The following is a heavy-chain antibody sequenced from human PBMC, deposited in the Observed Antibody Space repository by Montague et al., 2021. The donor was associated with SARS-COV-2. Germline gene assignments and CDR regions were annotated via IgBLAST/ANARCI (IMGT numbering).Heavy chain of an antibody. Sequence: SETLSLTCTVSGGSISSSSYYWGWIRQPPGKGLEWIGNIYYSGSTYYNPSLKSRVTISADTSKNQFSLKLSSVTAADTAVYYCARLPGYYDFWSGSFDYWGQGTLVTVSS. D-gene: IGHD3-3*01. J-gene: IGHJ4*02. CDR1: GGSISSSSYY. CDR3: ARLPGYYDFWSGSFDY. CDR2: IYYSGST. V-gene: IGHV4-39*01.